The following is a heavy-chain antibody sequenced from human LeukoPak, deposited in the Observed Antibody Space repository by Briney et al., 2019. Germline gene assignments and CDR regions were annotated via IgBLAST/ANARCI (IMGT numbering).Heavy chain of an antibody. D-gene: IGHD1-1*01. V-gene: IGHV3-48*04. J-gene: IGHJ4*02. CDR1: GFTFSNFW. CDR3: ARGASGSIDY. CDR2: TSGTTTTV. Sequence: LSGGSLRLSCVASGFTFSNFWMSWVRQAPGRGLEWVSFTSGTTTTVHYADSVRGRFTISRDNAKNSLYLQMNSLRAEDTAIYYCARGASGSIDYWGQGTLVTVSS.